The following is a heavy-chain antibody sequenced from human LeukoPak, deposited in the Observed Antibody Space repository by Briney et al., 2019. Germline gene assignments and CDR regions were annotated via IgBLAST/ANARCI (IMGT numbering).Heavy chain of an antibody. CDR3: AGAPAQYCSSTSCYKGLDY. Sequence: SETLSLTCTVSGGSISSYYWSWIRQPPGKGLEWIGYIYYSGSTSYNPSLKSRVTISVDTSKNQFSPKLSSVTAADTAVYYCAGAPAQYCSSTSCYKGLDYWGQGTLVTVSS. CDR2: IYYSGST. CDR1: GGSISSYY. D-gene: IGHD2-2*02. J-gene: IGHJ4*02. V-gene: IGHV4-59*01.